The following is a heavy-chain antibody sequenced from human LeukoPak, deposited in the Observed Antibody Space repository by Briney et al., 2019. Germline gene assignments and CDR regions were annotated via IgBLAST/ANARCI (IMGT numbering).Heavy chain of an antibody. CDR3: AKAIPLSTYYYDSSGYSRGFDY. V-gene: IGHV3-23*01. CDR1: GFTFSIYA. Sequence: GGSLRLSCAASGFTFSIYAMSWVRQAPGKGLEWVSAISGSGGSTYYADSVKGRFTISRDNSKNTLYLQMNSLRAEDTAVYYCAKAIPLSTYYYDSSGYSRGFDYWGQGTLVTVSS. J-gene: IGHJ4*02. CDR2: ISGSGGST. D-gene: IGHD3-22*01.